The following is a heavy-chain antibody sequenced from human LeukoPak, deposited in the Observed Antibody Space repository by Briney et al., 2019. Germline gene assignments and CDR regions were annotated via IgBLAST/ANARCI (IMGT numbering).Heavy chain of an antibody. J-gene: IGHJ4*02. CDR2: INPNSGGT. Sequence: ASVKVSCKASGYTFTGYYMHWVRQAPGQGLEWMGWINPNSGGTNYAQKFQGRVTMTRDTSISTAYMELSRLRSDDTAVYYCARGLDYYDSSGYSYWGQGTLVTVSS. CDR1: GYTFTGYY. CDR3: ARGLDYYDSSGYSY. V-gene: IGHV1-2*02. D-gene: IGHD3-22*01.